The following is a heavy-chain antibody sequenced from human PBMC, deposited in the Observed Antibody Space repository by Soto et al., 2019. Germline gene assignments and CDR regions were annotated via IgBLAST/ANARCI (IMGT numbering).Heavy chain of an antibody. V-gene: IGHV3-30-3*01. CDR2: ISHDGTNR. J-gene: IGHJ4*02. Sequence: GGSLRLSCAASGFAFNIYAIHWVRQAPGKGLEWVAVISHDGTNRYYTDSVRGRFTISRDNSKNTVYLEMDSLRADDTAVYYCARSSGVPTPDFDYWGQGXLVTVYS. D-gene: IGHD3-3*01. CDR1: GFAFNIYA. CDR3: ARSSGVPTPDFDY.